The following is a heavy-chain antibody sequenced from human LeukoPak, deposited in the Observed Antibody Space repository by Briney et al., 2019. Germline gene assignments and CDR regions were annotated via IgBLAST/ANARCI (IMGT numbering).Heavy chain of an antibody. J-gene: IGHJ1*01. CDR3: AKGGEQVTWNFPN. D-gene: IGHD1-7*01. Sequence: PGGSLRLSCAASGFTFRSYGMSWVRQAPGKGLEWVSIISDNGANTYYADSVRGRFTISRDNSQNTLYLQMNSLRAEDTAVYYCAKGGEQVTWNFPNWGQGTLVTVSS. V-gene: IGHV3-23*01. CDR2: ISDNGANT. CDR1: GFTFRSYG.